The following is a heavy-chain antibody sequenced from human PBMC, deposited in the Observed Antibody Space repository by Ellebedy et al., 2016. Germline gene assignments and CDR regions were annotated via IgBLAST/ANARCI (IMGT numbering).Heavy chain of an antibody. V-gene: IGHV1-18*01. CDR3: ARFPLPASDYGDYSGYRGVY. CDR1: GYTFTSYG. D-gene: IGHD4-17*01. CDR2: ISAYNGNT. J-gene: IGHJ4*02. Sequence: ASVKVSCXASGYTFTSYGISWVRQAPGQGLEWMGWISAYNGNTNYAQKLQGRVTMTTDTSTSTAYMELSSLRSEDTAVYYCARFPLPASDYGDYSGYRGVYWGQGTLVTVSS.